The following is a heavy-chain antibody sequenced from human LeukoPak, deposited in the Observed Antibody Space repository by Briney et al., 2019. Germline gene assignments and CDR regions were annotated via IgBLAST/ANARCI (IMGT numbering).Heavy chain of an antibody. CDR3: ARAPSEIGGYYPEYFRH. Sequence: GGSLRLFCAASGFTFSIYWMHWVRQAPGKGLVWVSRIKSDGSTNYADSVKGRFTISRDNAKNTVSLQMNSLRPEDTGVYYCARAPSEIGGYYPEYFRHWGQGTLVTVSS. CDR1: GFTFSIYW. J-gene: IGHJ1*01. V-gene: IGHV3-74*01. D-gene: IGHD3-22*01. CDR2: IKSDGST.